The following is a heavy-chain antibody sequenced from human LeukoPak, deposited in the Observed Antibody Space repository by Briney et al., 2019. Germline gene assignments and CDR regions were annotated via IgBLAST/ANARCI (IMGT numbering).Heavy chain of an antibody. Sequence: SETLSLTCTVSGGSISSYYWSWIRQPPGKGLEGIGYIYYSGSTNYNPSLKSRVTISVDTSKNQFSLKLSSVTAADTAVYYCAAAGYDFWSYNWFDHWGQGTLVTVSS. CDR1: GGSISSYY. D-gene: IGHD3-3*01. V-gene: IGHV4-59*01. J-gene: IGHJ5*02. CDR2: IYYSGST. CDR3: AAAGYDFWSYNWFDH.